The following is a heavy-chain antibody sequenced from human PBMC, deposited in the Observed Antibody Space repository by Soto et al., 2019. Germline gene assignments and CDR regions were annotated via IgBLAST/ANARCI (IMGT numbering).Heavy chain of an antibody. J-gene: IGHJ5*02. CDR2: IHYSGSF. CDR1: GGSISSGNYY. V-gene: IGHV4-30-4*01. D-gene: IGHD3-22*01. CDR3: ARASGYYDSGHWFDP. Sequence: QVQLQESGPGLVKPSQTLSLSCTVSGGSISSGNYYWSWIRQPPGKGLEWIGYIHYSGSFNYNPSLKSRVTISRDTSKNQFSLNLSSVTAADTAVYYCARASGYYDSGHWFDPWGQGTLVTVSS.